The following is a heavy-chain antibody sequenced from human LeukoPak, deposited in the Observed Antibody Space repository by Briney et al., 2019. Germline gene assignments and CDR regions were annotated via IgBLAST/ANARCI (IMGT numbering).Heavy chain of an antibody. CDR2: IKQDGSET. D-gene: IGHD2-2*01. V-gene: IGHV3-7*01. CDR1: GFTFSSYW. Sequence: PGGSLRLSCAASGFTFSSYWMSWVRQAPGKGLEWVASIKQDGSETYHVDSVKGRFTISRDNAEKSLYLQMNSLRAEDTAVYYSARTRYCPGTTCYSAKCAEYFQEWGQGTLVTVSS. CDR3: ARTRYCPGTTCYSAKCAEYFQE. J-gene: IGHJ1*01.